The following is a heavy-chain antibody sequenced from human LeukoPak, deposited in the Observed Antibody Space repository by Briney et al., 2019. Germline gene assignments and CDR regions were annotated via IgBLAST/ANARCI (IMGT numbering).Heavy chain of an antibody. D-gene: IGHD4-17*01. CDR1: GYTFTSYG. CDR3: ARGEIDYGDGYYYGMDV. Sequence: ASVKVSCKASGYTFTSYGISWVRQAPGHGLEWMGWISAYNGNTNYAQKLQGRVTMTTDTSTSTAYMELRSLRSDDTAVYYCARGEIDYGDGYYYGMDVWGQGTTVAVSS. V-gene: IGHV1-18*01. CDR2: ISAYNGNT. J-gene: IGHJ6*02.